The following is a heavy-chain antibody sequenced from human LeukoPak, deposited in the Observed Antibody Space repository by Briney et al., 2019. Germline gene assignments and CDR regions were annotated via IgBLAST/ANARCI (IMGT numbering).Heavy chain of an antibody. Sequence: GGSLRLSCEASGFTFSSYAMAWVRQAPGKGLDWVSVIGASGADTYYSDSAKGRLTVSRDNSKDTLFLHMSSLRAEDTAVYFCATRPRDSSGYYLGAFDGWGQGTTVTVSS. CDR3: ATRPRDSSGYYLGAFDG. V-gene: IGHV3-23*01. J-gene: IGHJ3*01. CDR1: GFTFSSYA. CDR2: IGASGADT. D-gene: IGHD3-22*01.